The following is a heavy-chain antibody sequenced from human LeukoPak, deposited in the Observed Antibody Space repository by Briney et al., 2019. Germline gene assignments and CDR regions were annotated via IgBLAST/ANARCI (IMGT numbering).Heavy chain of an antibody. CDR1: GFTFRSYG. J-gene: IGHJ6*03. CDR2: IRYVGSIK. D-gene: IGHD1-1*01. V-gene: IGHV3-30*02. Sequence: GGSLRLSCAASGFTFRSYGMHWVRRAPGKGLEWVAFIRYVGSIKYYADSVKGRFTISRDNSKNTLYLNMNSRRAWNTALYYGAKEGYDWSQDYYYYYYMDVWGKGTTVTVSS. CDR3: AKEGYDWSQDYYYYYYMDV.